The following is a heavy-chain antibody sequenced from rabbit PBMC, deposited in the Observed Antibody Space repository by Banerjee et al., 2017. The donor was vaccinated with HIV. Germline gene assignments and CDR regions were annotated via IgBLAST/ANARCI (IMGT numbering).Heavy chain of an antibody. Sequence: QEQLVESGGDLVKPGASLTLTCTASGFSFSSVYDMCWVRQAPGKGLELIACIRNSSAIGYATWAKGRFTISKTSSTTVTLQMTSLTAADTATYFCARDLAGVIGWNFNLWGPGTLVTVS. CDR3: ARDLAGVIGWNFNL. CDR1: GFSFSSVYD. V-gene: IGHV1S45*01. D-gene: IGHD4-1*01. CDR2: IRNSSAI. J-gene: IGHJ4*01.